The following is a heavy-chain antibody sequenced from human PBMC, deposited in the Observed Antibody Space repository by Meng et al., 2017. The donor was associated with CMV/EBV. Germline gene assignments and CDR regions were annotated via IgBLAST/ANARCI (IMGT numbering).Heavy chain of an antibody. Sequence: SETLSPTCTVSGGSISSSSYYWGWIRQPPGKGLEWIGSIYYSGSTYHNPSLKSRVTISVDTSKNQFSLKLSSVTAADTAVYYCARRPSIAARPWPFDIWGQGTMVTVSS. J-gene: IGHJ3*02. CDR3: ARRPSIAARPWPFDI. V-gene: IGHV4-39*01. CDR1: GGSISSSSYY. CDR2: IYYSGST. D-gene: IGHD6-6*01.